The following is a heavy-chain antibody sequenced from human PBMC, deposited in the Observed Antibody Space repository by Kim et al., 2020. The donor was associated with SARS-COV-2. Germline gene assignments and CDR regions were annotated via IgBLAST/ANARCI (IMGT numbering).Heavy chain of an antibody. Sequence: SETLSLTCTVSGGSISSGGYYWSWIRQHPGKGLEWIGYIYYSGSTHYNPSLKCRVTISVDTSKNQFSLKLSSVTAADTAVYYCARELESIASAGPVDPWGQIARLTVSS. CDR2: IYYSGST. V-gene: IGHV4-31*03. D-gene: IGHD6-13*01. J-gene: IGHJ5*02. CDR3: ARELESIASAGPVDP. CDR1: GGSISSGGYY.